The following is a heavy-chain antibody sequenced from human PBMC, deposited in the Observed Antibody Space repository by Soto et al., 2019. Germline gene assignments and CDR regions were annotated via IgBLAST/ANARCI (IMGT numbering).Heavy chain of an antibody. J-gene: IGHJ6*02. CDR2: ISYDGSNK. V-gene: IGHV3-30-3*01. CDR3: ARGPDIVVVPAATTFYYYGMDV. D-gene: IGHD2-2*01. CDR1: GFTFSSYA. Sequence: GGSLRLSCAASGFTFSSYAMHWVRQAPGKGLEWVAVISYDGSNKYYADSVKGRFTISRDNSKNTLYLQMNSLRAEDTAVYYCARGPDIVVVPAATTFYYYGMDVWGQGTTVTVSS.